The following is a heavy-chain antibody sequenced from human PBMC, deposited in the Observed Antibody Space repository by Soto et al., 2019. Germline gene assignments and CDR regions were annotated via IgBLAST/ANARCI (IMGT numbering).Heavy chain of an antibody. CDR2: VYHTGST. Sequence: SETLSLTCTVSGVSVSSGDYYWSWIRQPPGKGLEWIGYVYHTGSTNYNPSLKGRVTISVDTSKNQFSLQLNSVTAADTALYSCASMNILAGHAFDFWGQGTRVTVSS. CDR3: ASMNILAGHAFDF. V-gene: IGHV4-61*08. J-gene: IGHJ3*01. CDR1: GVSVSSGDYY. D-gene: IGHD3-9*01.